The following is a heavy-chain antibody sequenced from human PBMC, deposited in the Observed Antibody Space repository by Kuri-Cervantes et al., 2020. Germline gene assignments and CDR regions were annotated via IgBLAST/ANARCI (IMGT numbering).Heavy chain of an antibody. CDR3: ARARGSGSLRGAFDI. CDR1: GGSISSSSYY. CDR2: IYYSGST. V-gene: IGHV4-39*07. D-gene: IGHD3-10*01. Sequence: SETLSLTCTVSGGSISSSSYYWGWIRQPPGKGLEWIGSIYYSGSTYYNPSLKSRVTISVDTSKNQFSLKLSSVTAADTAVYYCARARGSGSLRGAFDIWGQGPMVTVSS. J-gene: IGHJ3*02.